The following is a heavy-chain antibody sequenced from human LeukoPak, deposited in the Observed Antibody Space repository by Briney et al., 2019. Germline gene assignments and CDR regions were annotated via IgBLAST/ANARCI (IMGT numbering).Heavy chain of an antibody. J-gene: IGHJ5*02. CDR3: ARGASGSSP. CDR2: INHSGST. D-gene: IGHD1-26*01. CDR1: GGSFSGYY. V-gene: IGHV4-34*01. Sequence: SETLSLTCAVYGGSFSGYYWSWIRQPPGKGLEWIGEINHSGSTNYNPSLKSRVTISVDTSKSQFSLKLSSVTAADTAVYYCARGASGSSPWGQGTLVTVSS.